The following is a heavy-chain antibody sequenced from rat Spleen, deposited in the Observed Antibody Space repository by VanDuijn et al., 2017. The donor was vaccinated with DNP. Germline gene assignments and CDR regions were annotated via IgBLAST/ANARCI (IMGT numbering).Heavy chain of an antibody. CDR3: TRLKLPGSDYFDY. V-gene: IGHV5S10*01. Sequence: EVQLVESGGGLVQPGRSLKLSCAASGFTFSDYNMAWVRQAPKKGLEWVATIFYDGGRTYYRDSVKGRFTISRDDAKSTLYLQMNSLRSEDTANYYCTRLKLPGSDYFDYWGQGVMVTVSS. CDR1: GFTFSDYN. J-gene: IGHJ2*01. CDR2: IFYDGGRT. D-gene: IGHD1-4*01.